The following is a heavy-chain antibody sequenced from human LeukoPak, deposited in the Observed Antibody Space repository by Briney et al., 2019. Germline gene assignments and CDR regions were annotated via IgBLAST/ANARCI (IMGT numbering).Heavy chain of an antibody. J-gene: IGHJ6*03. V-gene: IGHV1-18*01. CDR1: GYTFTSYG. Sequence: ASVKVSCKASGYTFTSYGISWVRQAPGQGLEWMGWISAYNGNTNYAQKLQGRVTMTTDTSTSTAYMELRSLRSDDTAVYYCASGHCRSTSCYLYYYMDVWGKGTTVTVSS. CDR3: ASGHCRSTSCYLYYYMDV. D-gene: IGHD2-2*03. CDR2: ISAYNGNT.